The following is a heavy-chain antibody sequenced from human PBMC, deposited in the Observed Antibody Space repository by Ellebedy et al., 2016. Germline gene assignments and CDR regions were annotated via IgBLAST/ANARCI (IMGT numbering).Heavy chain of an antibody. D-gene: IGHD6-19*01. CDR1: GGSVSSDY. CDR2: VLHTGTT. J-gene: IGHJ3*01. Sequence: SETLSLTCNVFGGSVSSDYWNWIRRPPGKGLEWIGYVLHTGTTNYNPSLKSRVTMSVDTSKSQFSLRLTSVTAADTAVYYCAKWNGGWYAFEVWGQGTMVTVSS. CDR3: AKWNGGWYAFEV. V-gene: IGHV4-59*02.